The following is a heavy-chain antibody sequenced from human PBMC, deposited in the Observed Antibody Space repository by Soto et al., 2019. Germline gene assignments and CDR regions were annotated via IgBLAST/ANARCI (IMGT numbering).Heavy chain of an antibody. Sequence: GASVKVSCKASGYTFTSYDINWVRQATGQGLEWMGWMNPNSGNTGYAQKFQGRVTMTRNTSISTAYMELSSLRSEDTAVYYCARDPDWNPAGWFDPWGQGTLVTVSS. V-gene: IGHV1-8*01. CDR2: MNPNSGNT. J-gene: IGHJ5*02. CDR3: ARDPDWNPAGWFDP. CDR1: GYTFTSYD. D-gene: IGHD1-1*01.